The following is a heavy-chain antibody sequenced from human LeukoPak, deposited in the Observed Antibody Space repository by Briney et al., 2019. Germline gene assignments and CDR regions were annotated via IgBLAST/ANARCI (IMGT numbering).Heavy chain of an antibody. CDR2: IGGSGGRT. CDR1: GITLSNYG. Sequence: GGSLRLSCAVSGITLSNYGMSWVRQAPGKGLEWVAGIGGSGGRTNYADSVKGRFTISRDNPKNTLYLQMNSLRAEDTAVYYCARVLYNWNDCLDYWGQGTLVTVSS. V-gene: IGHV3-23*01. D-gene: IGHD1-20*01. CDR3: ARVLYNWNDCLDY. J-gene: IGHJ4*02.